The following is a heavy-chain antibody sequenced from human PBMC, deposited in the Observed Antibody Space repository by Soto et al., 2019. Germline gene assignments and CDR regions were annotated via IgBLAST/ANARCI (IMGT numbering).Heavy chain of an antibody. D-gene: IGHD3-10*01. J-gene: IGHJ6*02. CDR3: ARGAAIMVRGVNHYYYYYGMDV. CDR2: IIPIFGTA. CDR1: GGTFSSYA. Sequence: SVKVSCKASGGTFSSYAISWVRQAPGQGLEWMGGIIPIFGTANYAQKFQGRVTITADESTSTAYMELSSLRSEDTAVYYCARGAAIMVRGVNHYYYYYGMDVWGQGTTVTVS. V-gene: IGHV1-69*13.